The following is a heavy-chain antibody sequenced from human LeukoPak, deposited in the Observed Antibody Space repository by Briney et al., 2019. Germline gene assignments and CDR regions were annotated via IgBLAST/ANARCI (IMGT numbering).Heavy chain of an antibody. D-gene: IGHD6-6*01. CDR1: GFTFSSYA. V-gene: IGHV3-21*01. Sequence: PGGSLRLSCAASGFTFSSYAMSWVRQAPGKGLEWVSSISSSSSYIYYADSVKGRFTISRDNAKNSLYLQMNSLRAEDTAVYYCARAQYSSSSGEYYFDYWGQGTLVTVSS. CDR3: ARAQYSSSSGEYYFDY. CDR2: ISSSSSYI. J-gene: IGHJ4*02.